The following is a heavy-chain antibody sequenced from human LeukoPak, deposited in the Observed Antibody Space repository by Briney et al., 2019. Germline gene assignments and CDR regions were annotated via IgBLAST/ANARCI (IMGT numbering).Heavy chain of an antibody. D-gene: IGHD5-24*01. V-gene: IGHV4-39*07. Sequence: SETLSLTCTVSGGSISSSSYYWGWIRQPPGKGLEWIGSIYYSGSTYYNPSLKSRVTISVDTSKNQFSLKLSSVTAADTAVYYCARGFIRDGPPFDYWGQGTLVTVSS. J-gene: IGHJ4*02. CDR1: GGSISSSSYY. CDR3: ARGFIRDGPPFDY. CDR2: IYYSGST.